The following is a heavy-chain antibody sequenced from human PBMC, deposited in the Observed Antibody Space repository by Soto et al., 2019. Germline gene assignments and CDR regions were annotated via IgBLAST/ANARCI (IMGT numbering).Heavy chain of an antibody. CDR3: ARSGHLFDY. J-gene: IGHJ4*02. CDR2: INHTGHT. V-gene: IGHV4-34*01. D-gene: IGHD3-10*01. CDR1: GGSFNDYY. Sequence: QVQLQQWGAGLLKPSETLSLTCAVYGGSFNDYYWSWIRQPPGKGLEWIGEINHTGHTNYNPSLKSRVTISVDTSKNQSSLKLSSVTAADTAVYYCARSGHLFDYWGQGILVTVSS.